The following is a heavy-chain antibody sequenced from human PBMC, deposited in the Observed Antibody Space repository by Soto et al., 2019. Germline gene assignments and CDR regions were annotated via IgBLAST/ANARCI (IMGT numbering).Heavy chain of an antibody. V-gene: IGHV3-30-3*01. CDR2: MSYDGTTK. Sequence: QVQLVESGGGVVQPGRSLRLSCAASGFIFSNYVMYWVRQAPGKGLEWVAFMSYDGTTKYYADSVKGRFTISRDNSKNTLYLQMNSLRPEDTGVYYCAREVLWSRYFDYWGQGTLVTVSS. CDR1: GFIFSNYV. CDR3: AREVLWSRYFDY. D-gene: IGHD3-10*01. J-gene: IGHJ4*02.